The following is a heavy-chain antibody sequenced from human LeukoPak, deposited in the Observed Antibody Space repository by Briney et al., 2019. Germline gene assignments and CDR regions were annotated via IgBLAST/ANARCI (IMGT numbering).Heavy chain of an antibody. J-gene: IGHJ6*02. CDR2: INHSGST. V-gene: IGHV4-34*01. CDR3: ARMADGVRGVIINLYYYYGMDV. CDR1: GGSFSGYY. Sequence: KPSETLSLTCAVYGGSFSGYYWSWIRQPPGKGLEWIGEINHSGSTNYNPSLKSRVTISVDTSKNQFSLKLSSVTAADTAVYYCARMADGVRGVIINLYYYYGMDVWGQGTTVTVSS. D-gene: IGHD3-10*01.